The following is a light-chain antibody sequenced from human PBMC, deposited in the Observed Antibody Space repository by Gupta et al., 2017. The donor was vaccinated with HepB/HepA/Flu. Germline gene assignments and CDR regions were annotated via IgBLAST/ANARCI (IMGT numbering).Light chain of an antibody. CDR1: QSISNF. CDR3: QQRSNGPRGR. Sequence: EIVLTQSPATLSLSPGERATLSCRASQSISNFVAWYQHKPGQAPRLRIYDATNRATGIPARVMSSGSGTACTLTISSLEAEDFAVYYWQQRSNGPRGRFGQGTRLELK. CDR2: DAT. J-gene: IGKJ2*04. V-gene: IGKV3-11*01.